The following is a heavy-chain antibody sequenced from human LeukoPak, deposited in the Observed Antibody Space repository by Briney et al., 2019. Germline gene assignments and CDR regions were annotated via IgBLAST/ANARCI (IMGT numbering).Heavy chain of an antibody. V-gene: IGHV1-69*05. D-gene: IGHD2-21*02. J-gene: IGHJ3*02. CDR2: IIPIFRTA. Sequence: SVKVSCKASGGTFSSYAISWVRQAPGQGLEWMGGIIPIFRTANYAQKFQGRVTITTDESTSTAYMELSSLRSEDTAVYYCASPSLRGPTYCGGDCYSSDAFDIWGQGTMATVSS. CDR3: ASPSLRGPTYCGGDCYSSDAFDI. CDR1: GGTFSSYA.